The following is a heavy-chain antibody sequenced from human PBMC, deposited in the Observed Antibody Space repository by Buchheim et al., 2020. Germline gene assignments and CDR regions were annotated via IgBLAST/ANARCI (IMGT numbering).Heavy chain of an antibody. CDR3: ARDVSSSDISYWYFDL. CDR1: GYTFVNYG. V-gene: IGHV1-18*01. CDR2: IGASNDYT. D-gene: IGHD3-22*01. J-gene: IGHJ2*01. Sequence: QVQLVQSGVEVKKPGASVKVSCKASGYTFVNYGVSWVRQAPGQGLEWLGWIGASNDYTNYAQKFQDRVTMTIDTSTSTAHMELRSLRSDDTAVYYCARDVSSSDISYWYFDLWGRGTL.